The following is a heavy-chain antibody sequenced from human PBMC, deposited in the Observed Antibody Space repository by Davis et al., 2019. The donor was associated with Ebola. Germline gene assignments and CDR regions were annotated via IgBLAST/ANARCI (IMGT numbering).Heavy chain of an antibody. CDR3: AGSRVTGVLRGYYYGMDV. CDR1: GGTFSSYA. D-gene: IGHD2-21*02. V-gene: IGHV1-69*13. J-gene: IGHJ6*02. Sequence: SVKVSCKASGGTFSSYAISWVRQAPGQGLEWMGGIIPIFGTANYAQKFQGRVTITADESTSTAYMELSSLRSEDTAVYYCAGSRVTGVLRGYYYGMDVWGQGTTVTVSS. CDR2: IIPIFGTA.